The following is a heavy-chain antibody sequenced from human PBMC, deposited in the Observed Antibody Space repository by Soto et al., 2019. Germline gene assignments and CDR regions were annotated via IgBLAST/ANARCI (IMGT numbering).Heavy chain of an antibody. CDR1: NGSISTSAYY. V-gene: IGHV4-31*03. J-gene: IGHJ3*02. Sequence: KPSETLSLTCTVSNGSISTSAYYWSWIRQHPGKGLEWIGYVDYSGSTYYNPSLKSRVAISIHMSKNQFSLKLTSVTAADTAVYFCAREALSGAVSGDAFDMWGQGTLVTVSS. D-gene: IGHD3-10*01. CDR3: AREALSGAVSGDAFDM. CDR2: VDYSGST.